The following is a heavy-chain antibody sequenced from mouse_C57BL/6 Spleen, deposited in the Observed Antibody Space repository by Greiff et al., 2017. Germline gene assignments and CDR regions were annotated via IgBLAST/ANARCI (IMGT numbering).Heavy chain of an antibody. Sequence: EVMLVESGGGLVKPGGSLKLSCAASGFTFSSYAMSWVRQTPEKRLEWVATISDGGSYTYYPDNVKGRFTISRDNAKNNLYLQMSHLKSEDKAMYYCARDTVVAPMDYWGQGTSVTVSS. D-gene: IGHD1-1*01. CDR1: GFTFSSYA. CDR2: ISDGGSYT. V-gene: IGHV5-4*01. CDR3: ARDTVVAPMDY. J-gene: IGHJ4*01.